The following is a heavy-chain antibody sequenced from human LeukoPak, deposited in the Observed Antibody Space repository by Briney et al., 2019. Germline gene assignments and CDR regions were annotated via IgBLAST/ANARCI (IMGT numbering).Heavy chain of an antibody. J-gene: IGHJ4*02. Sequence: SETLSLTCTVSGGSISSSSYYWGWIRQPPGKGLEWIGSIYYSGSTYYKPSLKSRVTISVDTSKNQISLKLSSVTAADTAVYYCARLVVSNWYHEVLLGRDYWGQGTLVTVSS. CDR2: IYYSGST. CDR1: GGSISSSSYY. V-gene: IGHV4-39*01. D-gene: IGHD6-13*01. CDR3: ARLVVSNWYHEVLLGRDY.